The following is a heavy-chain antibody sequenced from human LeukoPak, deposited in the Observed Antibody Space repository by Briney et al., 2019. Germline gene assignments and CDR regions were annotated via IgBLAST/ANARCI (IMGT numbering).Heavy chain of an antibody. CDR2: IYSGGST. V-gene: IGHV3-66*01. CDR3: ARGTPNLGDY. Sequence: GGSLRLSCEASGFSFSIYNMNWVRLAPGKGLEWVSVIYSGGSTYYADSVKGRFTISRDNSKNTLYLQMNSLRAEDTAVYYCARGTPNLGDYWGQGTLVTVSS. D-gene: IGHD1-7*01. J-gene: IGHJ4*02. CDR1: GFSFSIYN.